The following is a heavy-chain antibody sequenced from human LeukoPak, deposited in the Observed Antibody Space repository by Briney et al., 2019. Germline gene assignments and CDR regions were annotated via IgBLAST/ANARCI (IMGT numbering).Heavy chain of an antibody. CDR1: GFTFNRYA. CDR2: ISGSGGTT. Sequence: GGSLRLSCAASGFTFNRYAMNWVRQAPGKGQEWVSSISGSGGTTYYADSVKGRFTISRDNSKNTLYLQMNSLRAEDTAVYYCAKSVTMIIVVITRDAFDIWGRGTMVTVSS. D-gene: IGHD3-22*01. CDR3: AKSVTMIIVVITRDAFDI. V-gene: IGHV3-23*01. J-gene: IGHJ3*02.